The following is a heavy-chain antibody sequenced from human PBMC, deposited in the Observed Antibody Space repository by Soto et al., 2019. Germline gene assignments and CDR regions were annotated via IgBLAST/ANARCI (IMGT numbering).Heavy chain of an antibody. CDR1: GFTFSSYG. J-gene: IGHJ4*02. V-gene: IGHV3-30*03. Sequence: GGSLRLSCAASGFTFSSYGMHWVRQAPGKGLEWVAVISYDGSNKYYADSVKGRFTISRDDSKNTLYLQMNSLRSEDTAVYYCARDGLRCSSTSCYTSPDYWGQGTLVTVSS. D-gene: IGHD2-2*02. CDR3: ARDGLRCSSTSCYTSPDY. CDR2: ISYDGSNK.